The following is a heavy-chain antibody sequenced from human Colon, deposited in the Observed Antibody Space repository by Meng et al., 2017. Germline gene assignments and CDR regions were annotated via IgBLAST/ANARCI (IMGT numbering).Heavy chain of an antibody. V-gene: IGHV4-30-4*01. CDR1: GVSINSADYF. Sequence: QVQLQESGPGVVKPSQTLSLTCTISGVSINSADYFWNWIRQSPGKGLEWLGYIHSSGNTYYTPSLKSRLTMSLDTSKNQFSLRLTSVTAADTAVYYCARNPVIPDARTFDLWGQGALVTVSS. J-gene: IGHJ5*02. CDR2: IHSSGNT. D-gene: IGHD2-2*01. CDR3: ARNPVIPDARTFDL.